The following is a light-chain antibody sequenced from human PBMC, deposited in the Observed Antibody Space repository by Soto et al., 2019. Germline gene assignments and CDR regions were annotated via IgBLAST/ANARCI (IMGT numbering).Light chain of an antibody. Sequence: EIVLTQSPATLSLSPGERATLSCRASQSVSSYLAWYQQKPGQAPRLLIYDASNRATGIPARFSGSGSGTAFTLTIGSLEPEDFAVYYCQQRSNWRWTFGQGTKVEMK. J-gene: IGKJ1*01. CDR3: QQRSNWRWT. V-gene: IGKV3-11*01. CDR1: QSVSSY. CDR2: DAS.